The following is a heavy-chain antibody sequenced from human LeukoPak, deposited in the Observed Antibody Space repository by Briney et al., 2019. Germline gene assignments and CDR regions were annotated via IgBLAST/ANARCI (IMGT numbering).Heavy chain of an antibody. CDR1: GFTFSSYA. Sequence: GGSLRLSCAASGFTFSSYAMSWVRQAPGKGLEWVSAISGSGGSTYCADSVKGRFTISRDNSKNTLYLQMNSLRAEDTAVYYCAKNLHDFWSGYTFDYWGQGTLVTVSS. CDR2: ISGSGGST. CDR3: AKNLHDFWSGYTFDY. J-gene: IGHJ4*02. V-gene: IGHV3-23*01. D-gene: IGHD3-3*01.